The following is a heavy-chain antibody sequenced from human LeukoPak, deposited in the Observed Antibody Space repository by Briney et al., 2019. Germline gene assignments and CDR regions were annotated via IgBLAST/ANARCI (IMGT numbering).Heavy chain of an antibody. CDR1: GGSVSSGSYY. D-gene: IGHD4-17*01. V-gene: IGHV4-61*01. CDR2: IYYSGST. Sequence: TSETLSLTCTVSGGSVSSGSYYWSWIRQPPGKGLEWIGCIYYSGSTNYNPSLKSRVTISVDTSKNQFSLRLSSVTAADTAVYYCARDRAVTSDAFDIWGQRTMATVSS. CDR3: ARDRAVTSDAFDI. J-gene: IGHJ3*02.